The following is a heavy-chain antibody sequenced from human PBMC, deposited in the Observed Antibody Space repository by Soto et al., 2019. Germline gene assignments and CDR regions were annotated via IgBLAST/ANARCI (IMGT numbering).Heavy chain of an antibody. D-gene: IGHD3-10*01. CDR3: ARDPSHGSGSYLDY. CDR1: GFTFSDYG. Sequence: GGSLRLSCAASGFTFSDYGMHWVRQAPGKGLEWVAVIWFDGSNKYYGDSVKGRFTLSRDNSKNTVYLQMNGLRAEDTGVYYCARDPSHGSGSYLDYWGQGALVTVSS. J-gene: IGHJ4*02. V-gene: IGHV3-33*01. CDR2: IWFDGSNK.